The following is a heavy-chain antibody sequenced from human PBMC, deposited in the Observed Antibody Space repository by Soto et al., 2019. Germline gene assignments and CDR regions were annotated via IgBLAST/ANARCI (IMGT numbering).Heavy chain of an antibody. CDR3: ARGPLVVLNYFDS. CDR2: ILPIIDIP. CDR1: GGTFRNYP. Sequence: QVQLVQSGAEVKKPGSSVKVSCKASGGTFRNYPINWVRQAPGQGLEWMGSILPIIDIPDYAQNFQARLTITADKSTSTDYMELSSLRSEDTAMYLCARGPLVVLNYFDSWGQGTLVTVSS. D-gene: IGHD2-2*01. J-gene: IGHJ4*02. V-gene: IGHV1-69*02.